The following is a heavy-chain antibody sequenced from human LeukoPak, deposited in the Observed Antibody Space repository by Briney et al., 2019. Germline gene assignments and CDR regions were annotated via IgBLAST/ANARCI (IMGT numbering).Heavy chain of an antibody. V-gene: IGHV1-18*01. J-gene: IGHJ3*02. CDR2: ISAYNGNT. Sequence: ASVKVSCKASGYTFTSYGISWVRQAPGQGLEWMGWISAYNGNTNYEQKLQGRVTMTTDTSTNTAYMELRSLRSDDTAVYYCARALRGSLAFDIWGQGTMVTVSS. CDR3: ARALRGSLAFDI. CDR1: GYTFTSYG. D-gene: IGHD1-26*01.